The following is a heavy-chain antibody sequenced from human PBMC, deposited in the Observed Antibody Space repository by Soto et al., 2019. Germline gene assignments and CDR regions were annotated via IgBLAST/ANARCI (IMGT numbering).Heavy chain of an antibody. V-gene: IGHV1-18*01. J-gene: IGHJ4*02. CDR1: GYTFTIYG. D-gene: IGHD6-19*01. Sequence: ASVKVSCKASGYTFTIYGISWVRQAPGQGLEWMGWISAYNGNTNYAQKLQGRVTMTTDTSTSTAYMELRSLRSDDTAVYYCARDRSGWYLGDFDYWGQGTLVTVSS. CDR3: ARDRSGWYLGDFDY. CDR2: ISAYNGNT.